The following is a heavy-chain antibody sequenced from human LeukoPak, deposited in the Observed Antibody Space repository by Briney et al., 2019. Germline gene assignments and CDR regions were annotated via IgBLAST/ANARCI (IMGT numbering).Heavy chain of an antibody. D-gene: IGHD3-9*01. Sequence: GGSLRLSCAASGFTFSSYAMHWVRQAPGKGLEWVAVISYDGSNKYYADSVKGRFTISRDNSKNTLYLQMNSLRAEDTAVYYCAKEYYDILTGYSPLGYWGQGTLVTVSS. J-gene: IGHJ4*02. CDR3: AKEYYDILTGYSPLGY. CDR2: ISYDGSNK. V-gene: IGHV3-30-3*01. CDR1: GFTFSSYA.